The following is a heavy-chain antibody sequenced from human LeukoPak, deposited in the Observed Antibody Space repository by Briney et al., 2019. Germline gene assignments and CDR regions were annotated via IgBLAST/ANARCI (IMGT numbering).Heavy chain of an antibody. Sequence: GGSLRLSCAASGFPFGAFARSWARKAPGRGVGWASPISGSGGSTYYADSVKGRFTISRDNSKNTLYLQMNSLRAEDTAVYYCAKVPAAYCGGDCYYDYWGQGTLVTVSS. D-gene: IGHD2-21*02. CDR2: ISGSGGST. CDR3: AKVPAAYCGGDCYYDY. J-gene: IGHJ4*02. CDR1: GFPFGAFA. V-gene: IGHV3-23*01.